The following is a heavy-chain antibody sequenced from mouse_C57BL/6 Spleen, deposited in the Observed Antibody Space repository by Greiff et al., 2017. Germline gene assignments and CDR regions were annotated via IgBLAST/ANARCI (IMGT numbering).Heavy chain of an antibody. CDR2: INPSTGGT. D-gene: IGHD1-1*01. CDR3: ARRYYYGSSYDYYAMDY. CDR1: GYSFTGYY. J-gene: IGHJ4*01. V-gene: IGHV1-42*01. Sequence: DVQLVESGPELVKPGASVKISCKASGYSFTGYYMNWVKQSPEKSLEWIGEINPSTGGTTYNQKFKAKATLTVDKSSSTAYMQLKSLTSEDSAVYYCARRYYYGSSYDYYAMDYWGQGTSVTVSS.